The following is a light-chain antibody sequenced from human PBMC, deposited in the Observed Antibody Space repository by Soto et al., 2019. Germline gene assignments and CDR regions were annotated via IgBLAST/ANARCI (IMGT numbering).Light chain of an antibody. CDR1: QSVSNSY. CDR3: QQYGSSPRT. V-gene: IGKV3-20*01. J-gene: IGKJ1*01. CDR2: DAS. Sequence: EIVLTQSPGTLSLSPGERATLSCRASQSVSNSYLAWYQQKPGQAPRLLIYDASSRDTGIPDRFSGSGSGTEFTLTISRLEPEDFAVYYCQQYGSSPRTFGQGTKVEIK.